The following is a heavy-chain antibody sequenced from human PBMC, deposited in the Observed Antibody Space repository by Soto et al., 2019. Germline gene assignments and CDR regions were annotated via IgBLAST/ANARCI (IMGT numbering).Heavy chain of an antibody. CDR1: GFTFSSYA. CDR2: ISGSGGST. Sequence: EVQLLESGGGLVQPGGSLRLSCAASGFTFSSYAMSWVRQAPGKGLEWVSVISGSGGSTYYADSVKGRFTISRDNSKNPLYIQMNSLRAGDPAVYYWATRTVGWYFDLWGRGTLVTVSS. J-gene: IGHJ2*01. D-gene: IGHD4-17*01. CDR3: ATRTVGWYFDL. V-gene: IGHV3-23*01.